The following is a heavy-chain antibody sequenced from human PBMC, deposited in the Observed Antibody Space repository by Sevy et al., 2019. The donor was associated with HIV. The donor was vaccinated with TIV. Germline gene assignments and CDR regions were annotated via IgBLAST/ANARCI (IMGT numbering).Heavy chain of an antibody. J-gene: IGHJ5*02. D-gene: IGHD3-16*01. Sequence: GSLRLSCAASGFTFSSYWMNWIRQAPGKGLEWVANIKQDGSEKYYVDSVKGRFTISRDNAKSSLYLEMNTLRAEDTAVYYCATSGGETWGQGTLVTVSS. CDR2: IKQDGSEK. CDR3: ATSGGET. CDR1: GFTFSSYW. V-gene: IGHV3-7*01.